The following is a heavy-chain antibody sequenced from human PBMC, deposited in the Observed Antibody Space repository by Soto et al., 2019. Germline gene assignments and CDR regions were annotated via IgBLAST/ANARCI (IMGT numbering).Heavy chain of an antibody. CDR2: ISGSGGST. CDR3: AKDRALVGATTFDY. J-gene: IGHJ4*02. CDR1: GFTFSSYA. V-gene: IGHV3-23*01. Sequence: GGSLRLSCAASGFTFSSYAMSWVRQAPGKGLEWVSAISGSGGSTYYTDSVKGRFTISRDNSKNTLYLQMNSLRAEDTAVYYCAKDRALVGATTFDYWGQGTLVTVSS. D-gene: IGHD1-26*01.